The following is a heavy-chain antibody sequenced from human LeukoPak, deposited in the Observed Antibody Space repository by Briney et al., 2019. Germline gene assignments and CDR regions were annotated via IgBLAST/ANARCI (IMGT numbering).Heavy chain of an antibody. J-gene: IGHJ5*02. V-gene: IGHV4-34*01. CDR2: INHSGST. Sequence: SETLSLTCAVYGGSFSGYYWSWIRQPPGKGLEWIGEINHSGSTNYNPSLKSRVTISVDTSKNQFSLKLSSVTAADTAVYYCARGRREYDYVWGSYRLNWFDPWGQGTLVTVSS. D-gene: IGHD3-16*02. CDR1: GGSFSGYY. CDR3: ARGRREYDYVWGSYRLNWFDP.